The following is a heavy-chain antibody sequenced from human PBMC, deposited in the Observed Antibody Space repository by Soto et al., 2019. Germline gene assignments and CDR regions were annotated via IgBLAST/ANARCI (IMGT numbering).Heavy chain of an antibody. Sequence: QVQLVESGGGGVQPGRSLRLSCAASGFTISSYAIQWVRQAPGKGLEWVAVILYDGSNKYYSDSVKGRFTISRDNSKHTLYLQMNSLRAEDTAVYYCAIDVRHGMAVWGQGTTVTVSS. CDR1: GFTISSYA. V-gene: IGHV3-30-3*01. D-gene: IGHD2-8*01. CDR2: ILYDGSNK. J-gene: IGHJ6*02. CDR3: AIDVRHGMAV.